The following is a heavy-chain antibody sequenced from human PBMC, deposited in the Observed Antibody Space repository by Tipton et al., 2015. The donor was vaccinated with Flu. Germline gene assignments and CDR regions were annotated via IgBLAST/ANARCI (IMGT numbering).Heavy chain of an antibody. Sequence: SLRLSCAASEFTFSDFWMSWVRQAPGKGLGWVANIKQDGSDKYYVDSVKGRFIISRDNAKNSLYLQMNSLRAEDTALYYCARGYYDRSGYFLSYFDYWGQGTLVTVSS. CDR2: IKQDGSDK. CDR3: ARGYYDRSGYFLSYFDY. V-gene: IGHV3-7*04. CDR1: EFTFSDFW. J-gene: IGHJ4*02. D-gene: IGHD3-22*01.